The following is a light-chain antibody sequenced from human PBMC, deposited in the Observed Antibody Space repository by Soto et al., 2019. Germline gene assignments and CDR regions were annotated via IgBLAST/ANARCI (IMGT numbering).Light chain of an antibody. Sequence: DIQMTQSPSSLAASVGDRVTITCRASQTISNWLAWYQQKPGKAPELLIYDASSLKSGVPSRFSGSGSGTDFTLTISSLQPDDFATYYCQHFSSYSTSMFGQGTKVEIK. V-gene: IGKV1-5*01. J-gene: IGKJ1*01. CDR1: QTISNW. CDR2: DAS. CDR3: QHFSSYSTSM.